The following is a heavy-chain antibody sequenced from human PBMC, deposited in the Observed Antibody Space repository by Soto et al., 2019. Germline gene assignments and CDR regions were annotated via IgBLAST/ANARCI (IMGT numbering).Heavy chain of an antibody. V-gene: IGHV3-66*04. Sequence: EEQLVESGGGLVRPGGSLRLSCAVSGFSVSTNFMNWVRQAPGKEPQWVAVLYPGPGTYYADSVKGRFIISIDDSTNTLFLHLTNMRAEDTAVYYCSRQCGGDCSNAFPLWGQGTMVTVSS. CDR2: LYPGPGT. J-gene: IGHJ3*01. CDR1: GFSVSTNF. D-gene: IGHD2-21*01. CDR3: SRQCGGDCSNAFPL.